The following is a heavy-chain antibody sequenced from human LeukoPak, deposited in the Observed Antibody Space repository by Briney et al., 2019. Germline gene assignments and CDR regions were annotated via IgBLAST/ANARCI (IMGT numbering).Heavy chain of an antibody. Sequence: PSETLSLTCTVSGGSISSSSYYWGWIRQPPGKGLEWIGSIYYSGSTYYNPSLKSRVTISVDTSRNQFSLKLSSVTAADTAVYYCARHPPTFYDSSGYYSPSALDYWGQGTLVTVSS. CDR2: IYYSGST. CDR3: ARHPPTFYDSSGYYSPSALDY. D-gene: IGHD3-22*01. V-gene: IGHV4-39*01. J-gene: IGHJ4*02. CDR1: GGSISSSSYY.